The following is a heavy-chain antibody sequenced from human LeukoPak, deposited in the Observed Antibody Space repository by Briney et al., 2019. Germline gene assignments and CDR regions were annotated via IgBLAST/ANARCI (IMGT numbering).Heavy chain of an antibody. Sequence: GGSLRLSCAASGFTFSNAWTSWVRQAPGKGLEWVGRIKSKTDGGTADYAAPVKGRFTISRDDSKNTLYLQMNSLKTEGTAVYYCTTDHRSRNPQENEDYWGQGTLVTVSS. CDR1: GFTFSNAW. CDR2: IKSKTDGGTA. CDR3: TTDHRSRNPQENEDY. D-gene: IGHD1-1*01. V-gene: IGHV3-15*01. J-gene: IGHJ4*02.